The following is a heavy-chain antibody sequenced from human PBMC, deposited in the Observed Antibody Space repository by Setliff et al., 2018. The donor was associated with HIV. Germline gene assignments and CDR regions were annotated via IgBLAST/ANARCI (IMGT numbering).Heavy chain of an antibody. J-gene: IGHJ4*02. CDR3: ARLPGYRYGPFDY. D-gene: IGHD5-18*01. Sequence: NPSETLSLTCAVSGYSISSGYYWGWIRQPPGKGLEWIGSIYHSGSSYYNPSLKSRVTISVDTSKNQFSLELSSVTAADTAVYYCARLPGYRYGPFDYWGQGTLVTVSS. CDR1: GYSISSGYY. CDR2: IYHSGSS. V-gene: IGHV4-38-2*01.